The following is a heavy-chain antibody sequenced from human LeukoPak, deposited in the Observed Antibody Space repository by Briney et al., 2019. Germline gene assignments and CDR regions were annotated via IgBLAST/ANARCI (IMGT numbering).Heavy chain of an antibody. CDR3: ARQQQLMDY. V-gene: IGHV3-23*01. Sequence: GGSLRLSCAVSGFTFSAYAMSWVRQAPGKGLEWVSGILGSGDRTYYADSVKGRFTISRDNSKNTLYLQMNSLRAEDTAVYYCARQQQLMDYWGQGTLVTVSS. J-gene: IGHJ4*02. D-gene: IGHD6-13*01. CDR1: GFTFSAYA. CDR2: ILGSGDRT.